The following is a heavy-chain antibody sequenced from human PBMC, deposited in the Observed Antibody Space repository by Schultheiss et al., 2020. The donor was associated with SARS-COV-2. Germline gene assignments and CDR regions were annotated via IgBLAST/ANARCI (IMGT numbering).Heavy chain of an antibody. D-gene: IGHD3-3*01. V-gene: IGHV4-34*01. CDR1: GGSFSGYY. CDR3: ARGSHDFWSVINPHPYYFDY. CDR2: INHSGST. Sequence: GSLRLSCAVYGGSFSGYYWSWIRQPPGKGLEWIGEINHSGSTNYNPSLKSRVTISVDTSKNQFSLKLSSVTAADTAVYYCARGSHDFWSVINPHPYYFDYWGQGTLVTVSS. J-gene: IGHJ4*02.